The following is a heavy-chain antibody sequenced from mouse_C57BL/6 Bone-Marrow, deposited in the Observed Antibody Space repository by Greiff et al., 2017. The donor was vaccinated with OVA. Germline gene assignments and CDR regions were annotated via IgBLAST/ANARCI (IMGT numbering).Heavy chain of an antibody. V-gene: IGHV5-15*01. CDR3: ARYYGSSYAMDY. Sequence: EVMLVESGGGLVQPGGSLKLSCAASGFTFSDYGMAWVRQAPRKGPEWVAFISNLAYSIYYADTVTGRFTISRENATNTLYLEMSSLRSEDTAMYYCARYYGSSYAMDYWGQGTSVTVSS. CDR2: ISNLAYSI. J-gene: IGHJ4*01. D-gene: IGHD1-1*01. CDR1: GFTFSDYG.